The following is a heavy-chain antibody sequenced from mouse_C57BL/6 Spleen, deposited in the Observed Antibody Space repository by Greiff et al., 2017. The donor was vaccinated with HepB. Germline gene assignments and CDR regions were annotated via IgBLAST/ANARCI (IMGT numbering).Heavy chain of an antibody. CDR1: GYTFTDYY. D-gene: IGHD1-1*01. J-gene: IGHJ4*01. Sequence: VQLQQSGAELVRPGASVKLSCKASGYTFTDYYINWVKQRPGQGLEWIARIYPGSGNTYYNEKFKGKATLTAEKSSSTAYMQLSSLTSEDSAVYFCARRDSTGHPYAMDYWGQGTSVTVSS. V-gene: IGHV1-76*01. CDR2: IYPGSGNT. CDR3: ARRDSTGHPYAMDY.